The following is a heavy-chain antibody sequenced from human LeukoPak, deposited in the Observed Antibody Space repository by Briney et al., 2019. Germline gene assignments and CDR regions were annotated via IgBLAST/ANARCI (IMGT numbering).Heavy chain of an antibody. D-gene: IGHD7-27*01. J-gene: IGHJ3*02. Sequence: GASVKVSCKASGYTFTGYYMHWVRQAPGQGLEWMGIINPSGGSTSYAQKFQGRVTMTRDMSTSTVYMELSSLRSEDTAVYYCARGPNWGGAFDIWGQGTMVTVSS. CDR2: INPSGGST. CDR1: GYTFTGYY. CDR3: ARGPNWGGAFDI. V-gene: IGHV1-46*01.